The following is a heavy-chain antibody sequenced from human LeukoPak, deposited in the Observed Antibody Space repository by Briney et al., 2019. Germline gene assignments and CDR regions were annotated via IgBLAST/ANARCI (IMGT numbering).Heavy chain of an antibody. V-gene: IGHV1-69*13. D-gene: IGHD2-2*01. J-gene: IGHJ6*02. Sequence: SVKVSCKASGGTFSSYAISWVRQAPGQGLEWMGGIIPIFGTANYAQKFQGRVTITADESTSTAYVELSSLRSEDTAVYYCAREAGRVVVPAAIRSTGMDVWGQGTTVTVSS. CDR2: IIPIFGTA. CDR1: GGTFSSYA. CDR3: AREAGRVVVPAAIRSTGMDV.